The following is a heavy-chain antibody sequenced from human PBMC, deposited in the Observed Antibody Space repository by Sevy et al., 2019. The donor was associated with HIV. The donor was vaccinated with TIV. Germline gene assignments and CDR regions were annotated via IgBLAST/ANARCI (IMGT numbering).Heavy chain of an antibody. J-gene: IGHJ6*02. CDR3: ARESRGYSYFDHYYGMDV. CDR1: GFTFSSYW. V-gene: IGHV3-7*03. D-gene: IGHD5-18*01. CDR2: IKQDGSEK. Sequence: GGSLRLSCAASGFTFSSYWMSWVRQAPGKGLEWVANIKQDGSEKYYVDSVKGRFTISRDNAKNSLYLQMNSLRAEDTAVYYCARESRGYSYFDHYYGMDVWGQGTTVTVSS.